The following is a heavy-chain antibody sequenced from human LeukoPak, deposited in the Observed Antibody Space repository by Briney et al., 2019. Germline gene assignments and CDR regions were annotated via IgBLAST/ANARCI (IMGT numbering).Heavy chain of an antibody. CDR1: GGTLSSYA. J-gene: IGHJ4*02. CDR3: ATVHLSEEYYDFWSGYSY. D-gene: IGHD3-3*01. Sequence: SVKVSXKASGGTLSSYAISWVRQAPGQGLEWMGGIIPIFGTANYAQKFQGRVTITADESTSTAYMELSSLRSEDTAVYYCATVHLSEEYYDFWSGYSYWGQGTLVTVSS. V-gene: IGHV1-69*13. CDR2: IIPIFGTA.